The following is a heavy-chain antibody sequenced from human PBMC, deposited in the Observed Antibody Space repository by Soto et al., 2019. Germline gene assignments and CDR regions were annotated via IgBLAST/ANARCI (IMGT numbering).Heavy chain of an antibody. D-gene: IGHD6-19*01. Sequence: PSETLSLTCTVSGGSLNNNYYYWSWIRQPPGKGLEWIGHIYSVRSTYNNPSLESRVTISVDTSKNQFSLKLTSVTAADTAIYYCARGPADEKVDSWGQGILVNVSS. J-gene: IGHJ4*02. CDR1: GGSLNNNYYY. V-gene: IGHV4-30-4*01. CDR2: IYSVRST. CDR3: ARGPADEKVDS.